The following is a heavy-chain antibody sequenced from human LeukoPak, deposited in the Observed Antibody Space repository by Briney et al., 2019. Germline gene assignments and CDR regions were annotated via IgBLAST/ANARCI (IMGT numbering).Heavy chain of an antibody. CDR3: ATSTAAAGTD. J-gene: IGHJ4*02. V-gene: IGHV3-7*03. CDR2: IKQDGSEK. CDR1: GFTFSLYW. Sequence: GGSLRLSCAASGFTFSLYWMSWVRQAPGKGLKWVANIKQDGSEKYYVDSVKGRFTISRDNAQNSLYLQMNSLRAEDTAIYYCATSTAAAGTDWGQGTLVTVSS. D-gene: IGHD6-13*01.